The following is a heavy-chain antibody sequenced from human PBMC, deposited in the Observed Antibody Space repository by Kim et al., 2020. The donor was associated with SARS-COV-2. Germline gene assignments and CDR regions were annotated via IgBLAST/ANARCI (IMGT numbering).Heavy chain of an antibody. D-gene: IGHD3-22*01. CDR1: GFTFSSYW. CDR2: INSDGSST. J-gene: IGHJ4*02. V-gene: IGHV3-74*01. CDR3: ASPPGYYDSSGPYSY. Sequence: GGSLRLSCAASGFTFSSYWMHWVRQAPGKGLVWVSRINSDGSSTSYADSVKGRFTISRDNAKNTLYLQMNSLRAEDTAVYYCASPPGYYDSSGPYSYWGQGTLVTVFS.